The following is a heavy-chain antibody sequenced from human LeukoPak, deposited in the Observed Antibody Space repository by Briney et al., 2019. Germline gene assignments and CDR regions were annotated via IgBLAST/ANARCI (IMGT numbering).Heavy chain of an antibody. V-gene: IGHV4-61*01. Sequence: SETLSLTCTVSGGSVSSGSYYWSWIRQPPGKGLEWIGYIYYSGSTNYNPSLKSRVTISVDTSKNQFSLKLSSVTAADTAVHYCARGRGGTSPPEIQNWGQGTLVTVFS. CDR3: ARGRGGTSPPEIQN. D-gene: IGHD1-1*01. J-gene: IGHJ4*02. CDR1: GGSVSSGSYY. CDR2: IYYSGST.